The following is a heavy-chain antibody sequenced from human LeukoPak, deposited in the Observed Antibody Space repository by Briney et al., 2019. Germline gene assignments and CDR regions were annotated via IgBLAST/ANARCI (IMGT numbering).Heavy chain of an antibody. CDR1: GFTFSSYS. CDR3: ARDGASTFGGVILYYFDY. D-gene: IGHD3-16*02. J-gene: IGHJ4*02. CDR2: ISSSSSYI. Sequence: GGSLRLSCAASGFTFSSYSMNWVRQAPGKGLEWVSSISSSSSYIYYADSVKGRFTISRDNAKNSLYLQMNSLRAEDTAVYYCARDGASTFGGVILYYFDYWGQGTLVTVSS. V-gene: IGHV3-21*01.